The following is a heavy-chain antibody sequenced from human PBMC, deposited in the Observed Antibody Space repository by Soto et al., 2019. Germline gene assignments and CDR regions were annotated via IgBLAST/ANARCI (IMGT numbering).Heavy chain of an antibody. Sequence: PSETLSLTCTVSGGSISNYYWSWIRQPPGKELKRIGYIYSSGSSHYNPSLQSRVTISIDTFMNQVSLKVNSVTAADSAVYYCARDHPHSYGVYYFDYWGQGTPVTVSS. V-gene: IGHV4-59*01. D-gene: IGHD5-18*01. J-gene: IGHJ4*02. CDR3: ARDHPHSYGVYYFDY. CDR2: IYSSGSS. CDR1: GGSISNYY.